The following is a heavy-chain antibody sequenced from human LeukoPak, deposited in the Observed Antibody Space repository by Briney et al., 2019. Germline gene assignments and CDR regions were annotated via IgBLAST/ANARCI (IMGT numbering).Heavy chain of an antibody. V-gene: IGHV3-30*04. CDR3: AMDSYGPDDY. CDR1: GFTFSSYA. CDR2: ISYDGSNE. J-gene: IGHJ4*02. D-gene: IGHD5-18*01. Sequence: GGSLRLSCAASGFTFSSYAMHWVRQAPGKGLEWVAVISYDGSNEYYAGSVKGRFTISRDSSKNTLYLQMNSLRAEDTGVYYCAMDSYGPDDYWGQGTLVTVSS.